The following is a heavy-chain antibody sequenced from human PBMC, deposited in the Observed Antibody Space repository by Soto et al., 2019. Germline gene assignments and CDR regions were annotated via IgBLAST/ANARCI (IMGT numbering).Heavy chain of an antibody. CDR3: ARGDSSDYSTAAPADY. CDR2: IYPSDSDT. J-gene: IGHJ4*02. D-gene: IGHD3-22*01. Sequence: GESLKISCRGSGYSFANYWIGWVRQMPGKGLEWMGIIYPSDSDTRYSPSFQGQVTISADKSISTAYLQWNSLKASDTAMYFCARGDSSDYSTAAPADYWGQGTLVTVS. V-gene: IGHV5-51*01. CDR1: GYSFANYW.